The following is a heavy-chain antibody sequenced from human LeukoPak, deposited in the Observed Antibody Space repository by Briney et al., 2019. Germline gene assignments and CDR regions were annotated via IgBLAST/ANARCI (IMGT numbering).Heavy chain of an antibody. V-gene: IGHV3-23*01. Sequence: PGGSLRLSCAASGFTFSSYAMSWVRQAPGKGLEWVSAISGSGGSTCYADSVKGRFTISRDNSKNTLCLQMNSLRAEDTAVYYCAKSQQLVLFLYYMDVWGKGTTVTVSS. CDR1: GFTFSSYA. CDR2: ISGSGGST. J-gene: IGHJ6*03. CDR3: AKSQQLVLFLYYMDV. D-gene: IGHD6-13*01.